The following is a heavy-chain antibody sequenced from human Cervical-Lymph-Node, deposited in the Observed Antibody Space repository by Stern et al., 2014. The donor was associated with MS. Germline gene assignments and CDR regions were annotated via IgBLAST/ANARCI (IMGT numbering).Heavy chain of an antibody. D-gene: IGHD3-16*01. CDR3: ARVGGGKGYFSS. J-gene: IGHJ5*02. Sequence: QEQLVQSGGGVVQPGRSLKLSCGASGFTFSNYRMHWVRQVPGKGLEWVAVTSYDGSDKSYADSVKDRFTFSRKNLKNTLYLEMSSLRTEDPAVYFCARVGGGKGYFSSWGQGTLVTVSS. V-gene: IGHV3-30*03. CDR2: TSYDGSDK. CDR1: GFTFSNYR.